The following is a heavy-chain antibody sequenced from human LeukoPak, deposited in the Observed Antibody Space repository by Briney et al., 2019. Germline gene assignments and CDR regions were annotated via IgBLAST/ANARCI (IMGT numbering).Heavy chain of an antibody. CDR2: IYYSGST. CDR3: ARASMIVVVIDY. CDR1: GGSISSGVYY. J-gene: IGHJ4*02. V-gene: IGHV4-30-4*01. D-gene: IGHD3-22*01. Sequence: SQTLSLTCTVSGGSISSGVYYWSWIRQPPGKGLEWIGYIYYSGSTYYNPSLKSRVTISVDTSKNQFSLKLSSVTAADTAVYYCARASMIVVVIDYWGQGTLVTVSS.